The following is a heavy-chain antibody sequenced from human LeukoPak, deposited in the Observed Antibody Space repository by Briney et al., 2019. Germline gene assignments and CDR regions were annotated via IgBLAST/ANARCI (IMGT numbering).Heavy chain of an antibody. Sequence: GGSLRLSCAASGFTFSNYWMHWVRQPPGKGLVWFSRINIDGSSTNYADSVKGRFTVSRDNAKNTLFLQMNGLRVDDTATYYCVREYTTSSRRYFDYWGQGDLVTVSA. CDR1: GFTFSNYW. V-gene: IGHV3-74*01. CDR2: INIDGSST. CDR3: VREYTTSSRRYFDY. D-gene: IGHD6-6*01. J-gene: IGHJ4*02.